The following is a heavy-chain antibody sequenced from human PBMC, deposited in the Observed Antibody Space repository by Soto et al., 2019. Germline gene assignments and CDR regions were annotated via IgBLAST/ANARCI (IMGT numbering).Heavy chain of an antibody. Sequence: QVQLVQSGAEVKKPGASVKVSCKVSGYTLTELSMHWVRQAPGKGLEWMGGFDPEDGETIYAQKFQGRVTMTEETSTDTAYMELSSLRSEDTAVYYCATDICSSTSCYTYYYGMDVWGQGTTVTVSS. CDR1: GYTLTELS. D-gene: IGHD2-2*02. CDR2: FDPEDGET. CDR3: ATDICSSTSCYTYYYGMDV. J-gene: IGHJ6*02. V-gene: IGHV1-24*01.